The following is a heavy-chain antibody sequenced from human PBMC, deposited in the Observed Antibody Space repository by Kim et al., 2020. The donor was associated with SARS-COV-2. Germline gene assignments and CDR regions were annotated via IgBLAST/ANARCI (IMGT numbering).Heavy chain of an antibody. V-gene: IGHV4-4*02. Sequence: SETLSLTCAVSGGSISSSNWWSWVRQPPGKGLEWIGEIYHSGSTNYNPSLKSRVTISVDKSKNQFSLKLSSVTAADTAVYYCARDVADTAMGDTFDIWGQGTMVTVSS. J-gene: IGHJ3*02. D-gene: IGHD5-18*01. CDR2: IYHSGST. CDR3: ARDVADTAMGDTFDI. CDR1: GGSISSSNW.